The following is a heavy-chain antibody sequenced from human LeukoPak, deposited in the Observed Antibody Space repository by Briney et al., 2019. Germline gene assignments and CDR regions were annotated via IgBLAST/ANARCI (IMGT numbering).Heavy chain of an antibody. V-gene: IGHV1-69*13. D-gene: IGHD3/OR15-3a*01. J-gene: IGHJ6*02. CDR3: ARDPLDRRFYYYGMDV. CDR1: GGTFSSYA. CDR2: IIPIFGTA. Sequence: VASVKVSCTASGGTFSSYAISWVRQAPGQGLEWMGGIIPIFGTANYAQKFQGRVTITADESTSTAHMELSSLRSEDTAVYYCARDPLDRRFYYYGMDVWGQGTTVTVSS.